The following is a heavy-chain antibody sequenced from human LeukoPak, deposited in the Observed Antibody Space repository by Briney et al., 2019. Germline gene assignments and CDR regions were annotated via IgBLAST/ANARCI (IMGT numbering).Heavy chain of an antibody. Sequence: PSETLSLTCTVSGYSISSGYYWGWIRQPPGKGLEWIGSIYHSGSTYYNPSLKSRVTISVDTSKNQFCLKLSSVTAADTAVYYCARYSGSSGWFDPWGQGTLVTVSS. D-gene: IGHD6-6*01. V-gene: IGHV4-38-2*02. J-gene: IGHJ5*02. CDR1: GYSISSGYY. CDR2: IYHSGST. CDR3: ARYSGSSGWFDP.